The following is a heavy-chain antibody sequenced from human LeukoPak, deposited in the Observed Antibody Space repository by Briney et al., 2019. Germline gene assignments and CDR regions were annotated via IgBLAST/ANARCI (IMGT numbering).Heavy chain of an antibody. CDR1: GLTFSTSG. Sequence: GGSLRLSCTASGLTFSTSGFNWVRQAPGKGLEWVASISSSSYIYYADSVKGRFTISRDNAKNSLYLQMNSLRAEDTAVYYCARVPAAARGSWGQGTLVTVSS. D-gene: IGHD2-2*01. CDR3: ARVPAAARGS. CDR2: ISSSSYI. V-gene: IGHV3-21*01. J-gene: IGHJ5*02.